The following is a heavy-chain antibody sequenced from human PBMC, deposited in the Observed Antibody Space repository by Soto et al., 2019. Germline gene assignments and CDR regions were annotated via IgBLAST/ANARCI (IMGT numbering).Heavy chain of an antibody. CDR2: IKSKTDGGTT. CDR3: TTASYSSSYYYYYYGMDV. J-gene: IGHJ6*02. CDR1: GFTFSNAW. D-gene: IGHD6-6*01. Sequence: PGGSLRLSCAASGFTFSNAWMSWVRQAPGKGLEWVGRIKSKTDGGTTDYAAPVKGRFTISRDDSKNTLYLQMNSLKTEDTAVYYCTTASYSSSYYYYYYGMDVWGQGTTVT. V-gene: IGHV3-15*01.